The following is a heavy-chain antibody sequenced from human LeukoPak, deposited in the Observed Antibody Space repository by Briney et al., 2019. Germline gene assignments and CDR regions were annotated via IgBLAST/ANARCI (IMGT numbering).Heavy chain of an antibody. CDR2: IYYSGST. CDR3: ARIAGGFGELSGFDY. CDR1: GGSISSYY. D-gene: IGHD3-10*01. V-gene: IGHV4-59*01. Sequence: SETLSLTCTVSGGSISSYYWSWIRQPPGKGLEWIGYIYYSGSTNYNPSLKSRVTISVDTSKNQFSLKLSSVTAADTPVYYCARIAGGFGELSGFDYWGQGTLVTVSS. J-gene: IGHJ4*02.